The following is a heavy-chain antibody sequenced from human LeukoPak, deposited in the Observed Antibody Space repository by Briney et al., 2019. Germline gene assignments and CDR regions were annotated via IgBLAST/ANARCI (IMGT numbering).Heavy chain of an antibody. D-gene: IGHD3-10*01. Sequence: GGSLRLSCAGSGFTFSNSWMGWVRQAPGKGLEWVSSISSSSSYIYYAGSVKGRFTISRDNAKNSLYLQMNSLRAEDTAVYYCARDRPETWFGELLSYYYGMDVWGQGTTVTVSS. V-gene: IGHV3-21*01. J-gene: IGHJ6*02. CDR2: ISSSSSYI. CDR3: ARDRPETWFGELLSYYYGMDV. CDR1: GFTFSNSW.